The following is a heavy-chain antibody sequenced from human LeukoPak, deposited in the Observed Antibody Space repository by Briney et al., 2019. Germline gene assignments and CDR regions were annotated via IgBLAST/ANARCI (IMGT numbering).Heavy chain of an antibody. CDR1: GGSISSYY. V-gene: IGHV4-59*01. CDR2: IYYSGST. D-gene: IGHD3-10*01. CDR3: AQERLWFGESRSNWFDP. J-gene: IGHJ5*02. Sequence: SETLSLTCTVSGGSISSYYWSWIRQPPGKGLEWIGYIYYSGSTNYNPSLKSRVTISVDTSKNQFSLKLSSVTAADTAVYYCAQERLWFGESRSNWFDPWGQGTLDPVSS.